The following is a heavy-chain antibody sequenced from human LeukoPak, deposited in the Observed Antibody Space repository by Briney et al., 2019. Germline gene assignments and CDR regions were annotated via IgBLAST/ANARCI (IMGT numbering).Heavy chain of an antibody. CDR2: IYYSGST. D-gene: IGHD5-18*01. CDR1: GGSISSSSYY. V-gene: IGHV4-39*07. J-gene: IGHJ3*02. CDR3: ARYITAQKAFDI. Sequence: PSETLSLTCTVSGGSISSSSYYWGWIRQPPGKGLEWIGSIYYSGSTYYNPSLKSRVTISVDTSKNQFSLKLSSVTAADTAVYYCARYITAQKAFDIWGQGTMVTVSS.